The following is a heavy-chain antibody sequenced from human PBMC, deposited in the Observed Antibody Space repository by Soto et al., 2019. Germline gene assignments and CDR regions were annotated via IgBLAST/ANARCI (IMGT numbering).Heavy chain of an antibody. V-gene: IGHV4-4*07. CDR2: IYSSVST. CDR3: ARGQRFSDWFDP. J-gene: IGHJ5*02. Sequence: XATLSLTCTVCGGAISTYYRTWIRQPAGKGLEWIGRIYSSVSTKYNPSLQSRVTMSLDTSNNQFSLRLTSVTAADTAVYYCARGQRFSDWFDPWGQGTLVTVSS. D-gene: IGHD3-3*01. CDR1: GGAISTYY.